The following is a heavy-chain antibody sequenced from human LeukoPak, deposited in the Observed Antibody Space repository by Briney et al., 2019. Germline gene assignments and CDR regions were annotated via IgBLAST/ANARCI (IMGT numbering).Heavy chain of an antibody. CDR2: INPNSGDT. D-gene: IGHD2-15*01. J-gene: IGHJ4*02. Sequence: ASVKASCKASGYTFTGYYMQWVRQAPGQGLEWMGRINPNSGDTTYAQKFQGRVTMTRDTSISTAYMELSRLRSDDTAVYYCAREYCSGGICYAYFDYWGQGTLVTVSS. CDR3: AREYCSGGICYAYFDY. CDR1: GYTFTGYY. V-gene: IGHV1-2*06.